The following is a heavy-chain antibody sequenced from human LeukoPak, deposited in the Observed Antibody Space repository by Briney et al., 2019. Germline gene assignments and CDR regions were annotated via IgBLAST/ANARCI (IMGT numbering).Heavy chain of an antibody. CDR2: ISGSGGST. J-gene: IGHJ4*02. CDR3: AKDLALTRYQLLFDEDY. V-gene: IGHV3-23*01. Sequence: PGGSLRLSCAASGFTFSNYAMSWVRQAPGKGLEWVLAISGSGGSTYYADSVKGRFTISRDNSKSTLYLQMNSLRAEDTAVYYCAKDLALTRYQLLFDEDYWGQGTLVTVSS. CDR1: GFTFSNYA. D-gene: IGHD2-2*01.